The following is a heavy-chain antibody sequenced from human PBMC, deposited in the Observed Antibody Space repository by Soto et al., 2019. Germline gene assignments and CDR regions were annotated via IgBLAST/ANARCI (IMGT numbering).Heavy chain of an antibody. D-gene: IGHD6-19*01. CDR2: IYYSGST. Sequence: SETLSLTCTVSGDSISSYYWSWVRQPPGKGLEGIGHIYYSGSTNYNPSLKSRVIISIDTSKNQFSLKLRSVTAADTVVYYCARRIAASGWYVSGGFDPWGQGALVTVSS. CDR3: ARRIAASGWYVSGGFDP. CDR1: GDSISSYY. J-gene: IGHJ5*02. V-gene: IGHV4-59*01.